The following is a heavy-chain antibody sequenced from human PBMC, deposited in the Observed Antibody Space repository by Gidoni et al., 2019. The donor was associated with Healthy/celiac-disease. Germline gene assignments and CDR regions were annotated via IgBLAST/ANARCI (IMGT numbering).Heavy chain of an antibody. D-gene: IGHD2-2*02. Sequence: VQLVESGGGLVKPGGPLRLSCAASGFTFSSYSMNWVRQAPGKGLEWVSSISSSSSYIYYADSVKGRFTISRDNAKNSLYLQMNSLRAEDTAVYYCARETERCSSTSCYIDYWGQGTLVTVSS. V-gene: IGHV3-21*01. CDR3: ARETERCSSTSCYIDY. CDR2: ISSSSSYI. J-gene: IGHJ4*02. CDR1: GFTFSSYS.